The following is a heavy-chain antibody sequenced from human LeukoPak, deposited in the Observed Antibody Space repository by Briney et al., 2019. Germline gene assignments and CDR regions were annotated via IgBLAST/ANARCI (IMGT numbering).Heavy chain of an antibody. CDR3: AKGRTYYGADY. V-gene: IGHV3-23*01. D-gene: IGHD4-17*01. CDR2: ISGSGGST. Sequence: GGSLRLSCAASGFTFSSYATSWVSQAPGKGLEWVSAISGSGGSTYYADSVKSRFTISRDNSKNTLYLQMNSLRAEDTAVYYCAKGRTYYGADYWGQGTLVTVSS. J-gene: IGHJ4*02. CDR1: GFTFSSYA.